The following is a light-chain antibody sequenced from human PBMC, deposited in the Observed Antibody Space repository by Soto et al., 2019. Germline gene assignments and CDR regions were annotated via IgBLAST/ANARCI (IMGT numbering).Light chain of an antibody. CDR2: AAS. J-gene: IGKJ5*01. CDR3: QQGVSFPLT. CDR1: QSISSW. V-gene: IGKV1-12*01. Sequence: DIQMTQSPSSVSASVGDRVTITCRASQSISSWLAWYQQKPGTVPKLLIYAASSLQSGVPSRFSGSGAGTEFTLTISCLQPEDFGTYYCQQGVSFPLTFGLGTRLEIK.